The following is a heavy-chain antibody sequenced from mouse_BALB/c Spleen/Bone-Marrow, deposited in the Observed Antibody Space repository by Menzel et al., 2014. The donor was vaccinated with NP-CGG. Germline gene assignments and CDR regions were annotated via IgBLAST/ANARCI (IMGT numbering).Heavy chain of an antibody. J-gene: IGHJ3*01. CDR1: GYTFTDYE. CDR2: IHPGSGNT. Sequence: QVQLQQSGAELVRPGASVKLSCKALGYTFTDYEMHWVKQTPVNGLEWIGAIHPGSGNTAYNQKFKGKATLTADKSSSTAYLELSSLTSKDSAFFYLIRGKYMYSCFVYWGQGTLVTVSA. CDR3: IRGKYMYSCFVY. D-gene: IGHD5-1-1*01. V-gene: IGHV1-15*01.